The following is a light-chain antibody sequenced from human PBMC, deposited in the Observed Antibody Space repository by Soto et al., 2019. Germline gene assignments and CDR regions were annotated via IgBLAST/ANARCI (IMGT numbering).Light chain of an antibody. J-gene: IGLJ1*01. CDR1: SSNIGAGYD. Sequence: QSVLTQPPSVSGAPGQRVTISCTGSSSNIGAGYDVHWYQQLPGTAPKLLIYGNSNRPSGVPDRFSGYKSGTSASLAITGLQAEDEADYYCQSYDSSLSGHDVFGTGTKLTVL. CDR3: QSYDSSLSGHDV. V-gene: IGLV1-40*01. CDR2: GNS.